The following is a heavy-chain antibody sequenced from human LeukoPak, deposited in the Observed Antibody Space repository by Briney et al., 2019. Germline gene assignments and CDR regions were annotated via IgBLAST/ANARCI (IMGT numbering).Heavy chain of an antibody. CDR1: GFTFRSYG. V-gene: IGHV3-30*03. D-gene: IGHD5-24*01. J-gene: IGHJ4*02. Sequence: PGGSLRLSCAASGFTFRSYGMHWVRQAPGKGLDWVAVISYDGTNKYYADSVKGRFTISRDNSRNTLFLQMNSLRAEDRAVYYCVRLQGVVDYWGQGTQVTVSS. CDR2: ISYDGTNK. CDR3: VRLQGVVDY.